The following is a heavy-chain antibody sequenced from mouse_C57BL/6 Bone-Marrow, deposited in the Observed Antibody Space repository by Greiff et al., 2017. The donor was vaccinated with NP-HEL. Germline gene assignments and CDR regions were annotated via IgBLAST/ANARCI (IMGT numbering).Heavy chain of an antibody. CDR3: ARSYDYMAWFAY. J-gene: IGHJ3*01. D-gene: IGHD2-4*01. V-gene: IGHV1-31*01. CDR2: IYPYNGVS. Sequence: EVKVVESGPELVKPGASVKISCKASGYSFTGYYMHWVKQSHGNILDWIGYIYPYNGVSSYNHKFKGKATLTVDKSSSTAYMELRSLTSEDSAVYYCARSYDYMAWFAYWGQGTLVTVSA. CDR1: GYSFTGYY.